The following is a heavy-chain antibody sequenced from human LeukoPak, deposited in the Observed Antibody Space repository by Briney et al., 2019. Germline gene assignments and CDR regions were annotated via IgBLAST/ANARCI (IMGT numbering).Heavy chain of an antibody. V-gene: IGHV1-2*02. CDR2: INPNSGGT. CDR1: GYTFTGYY. Sequence: ASVKVSCKASGYTFTGYYVHWVRQAPGQGLEWMGWINPNSGGTNYAQKFQGRVTMTRDTSISTAYMELSRLRSDDTAVYYCARDRGCSGGSCQVGFDPWGQGTLVTVSS. J-gene: IGHJ5*02. CDR3: ARDRGCSGGSCQVGFDP. D-gene: IGHD2-15*01.